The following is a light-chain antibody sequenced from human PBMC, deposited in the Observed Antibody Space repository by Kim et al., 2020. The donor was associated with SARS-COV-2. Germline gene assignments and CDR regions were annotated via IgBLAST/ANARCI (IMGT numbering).Light chain of an antibody. Sequence: LTQPPSASGSPGQSVTISCTGTSSDVGGYNYVSWYQQHPGKAPKLMIYEVSKRPSGVPDRFSGSKSGNTASLTVSGLQAEDEADYYCSSYAGSNNYVFGTGTKVTVL. V-gene: IGLV2-8*01. J-gene: IGLJ1*01. CDR3: SSYAGSNNYV. CDR1: SSDVGGYNY. CDR2: EVS.